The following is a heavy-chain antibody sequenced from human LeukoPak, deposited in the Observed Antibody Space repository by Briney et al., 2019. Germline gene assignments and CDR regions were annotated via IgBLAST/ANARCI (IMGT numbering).Heavy chain of an antibody. J-gene: IGHJ4*02. V-gene: IGHV3-30-3*01. CDR2: ISYDGSNK. CDR1: GFTFSSYA. Sequence: PGGSLRLPCAASGFTFSSYAMHWVRQAPGKGLEWVAVISYDGSNKYYADSVKGRVTISRDNSKNTLYLQMNSLRAEDTAVYYCARDWAAMGNLDYWGQGTLVTVSS. CDR3: ARDWAAMGNLDY. D-gene: IGHD5-18*01.